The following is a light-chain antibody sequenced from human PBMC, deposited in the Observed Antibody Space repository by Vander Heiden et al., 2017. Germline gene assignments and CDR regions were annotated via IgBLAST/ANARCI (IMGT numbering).Light chain of an antibody. CDR2: DAS. J-gene: IGKJ5*01. V-gene: IGKV1-33*01. CDR1: QDISNY. CDR3: QQYSDLPLT. Sequence: DIQMTQSPSSLSASVGDRVTITCQASQDISNYLNWYQQKPGKAPKLLIYDASNSETAVPSRLTRCPSGTDFTLTMMSLNPKHLTTYYCQQYSDLPLTFGPWRRLELQ.